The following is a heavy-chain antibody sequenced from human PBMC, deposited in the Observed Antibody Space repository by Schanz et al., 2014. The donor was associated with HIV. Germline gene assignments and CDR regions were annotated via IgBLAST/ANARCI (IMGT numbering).Heavy chain of an antibody. V-gene: IGHV3-9*01. CDR2: ISGNSGHT. J-gene: IGHJ4*02. CDR1: GFTFDDYT. CDR3: TAYNWHRGQY. Sequence: EVQLVESGGVVVQPGGSLRLSCAASGFTFDDYTMHWVRQAPGKGLEWVSGISGNSGHTWYADSVKGRFTISRDNAKNTLFLQINSLTAEDTALYYCTAYNWHRGQYWGQGTLVTVSS.